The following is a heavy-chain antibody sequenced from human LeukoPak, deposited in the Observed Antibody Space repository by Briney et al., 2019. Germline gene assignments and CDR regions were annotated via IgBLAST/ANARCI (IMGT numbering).Heavy chain of an antibody. CDR3: ARGHYDSTGQSDY. V-gene: IGHV3-23*01. CDR1: GFTFSKYG. Sequence: GGSLRLSCAASGFTFSKYGMSWVRQAPGKGLEWVSAISGSGGSTYYADSVKGRFTISRDNSKNTLYLQMNSLRAEDTAVYYCARGHYDSTGQSDYWGQGTLVTVSS. J-gene: IGHJ4*02. CDR2: ISGSGGST. D-gene: IGHD3-22*01.